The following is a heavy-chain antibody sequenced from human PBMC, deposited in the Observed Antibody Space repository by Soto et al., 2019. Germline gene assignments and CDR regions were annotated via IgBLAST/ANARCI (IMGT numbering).Heavy chain of an antibody. CDR1: GGSISSGGYY. J-gene: IGHJ4*02. D-gene: IGHD2-2*01. CDR2: IYYSGST. Sequence: QVQLQESGPGLVKPSQTLSLTCTVSGGSISSGGYYWSWIRQHPGKGLEWIGYIYYSGSTYYNPSLKGRVTISVDTSKNQFALKLSSVTAADTAVDYCARSSTRANYFDYWGQGTLVTVSS. V-gene: IGHV4-31*03. CDR3: ARSSTRANYFDY.